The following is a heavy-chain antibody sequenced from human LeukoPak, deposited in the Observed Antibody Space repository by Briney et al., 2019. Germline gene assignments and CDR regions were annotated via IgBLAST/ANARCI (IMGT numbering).Heavy chain of an antibody. V-gene: IGHV3-21*01. CDR2: ISSSSSYI. J-gene: IGHJ6*02. D-gene: IGHD6-19*01. Sequence: PGGSLRLSCAASGFTFSSYSMNWVRQAPGKGLEWVSSISSSSSYIYYADPVKGRFTISRDNAKNSLYLQMNSLRAEDTAVYYCARDFAAAVAPHYYYGMDVWGQGTTVTVSS. CDR1: GFTFSSYS. CDR3: ARDFAAAVAPHYYYGMDV.